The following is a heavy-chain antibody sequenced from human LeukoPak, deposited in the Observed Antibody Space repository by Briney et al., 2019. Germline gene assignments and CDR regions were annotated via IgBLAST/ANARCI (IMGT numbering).Heavy chain of an antibody. CDR1: GYTFKSYG. J-gene: IGHJ3*02. D-gene: IGHD6-19*01. V-gene: IGHV1-18*01. CDR3: ARFGLGKHIEVAGIPFDI. CDR2: ISAYNGNT. Sequence: ASVKVSCKASGYTFKSYGISWVRQAPGQGLEWMGWISAYNGNTNYAQKVQGRVTMTTDTSTSTAYMELRSLRSDDTAVYYCARFGLGKHIEVAGIPFDIWGQGTMVTVSS.